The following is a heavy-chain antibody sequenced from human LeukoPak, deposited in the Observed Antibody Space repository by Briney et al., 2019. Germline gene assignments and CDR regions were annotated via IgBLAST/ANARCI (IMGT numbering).Heavy chain of an antibody. CDR1: GGSISSSSYY. CDR2: TYYSGST. V-gene: IGHV4-39*01. Sequence: PSETLSLTCTVSGGSISSSSYYWGWIRQPPGKGLEWIGSTYYSGSTYYNPSLKSRVTISVDTSKNQFSLKLSSVTAADTAVYYCARVIRADLDLVYSSGWFDYWGQGTLVTVSS. CDR3: ARVIRADLDLVYSSGWFDY. D-gene: IGHD6-19*01. J-gene: IGHJ4*02.